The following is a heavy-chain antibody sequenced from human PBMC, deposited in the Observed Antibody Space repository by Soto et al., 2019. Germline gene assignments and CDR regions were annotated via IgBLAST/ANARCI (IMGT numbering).Heavy chain of an antibody. CDR2: IYSSGFT. CDR3: AGGGAPYNWFGP. D-gene: IGHD3-16*01. Sequence: SETLSLTCTVSGGSINSHYWSWIRQPPGKRLEWLGYIYSSGFTTYNPSLKGRLTISVDTSKNQFSLRLSSVTSADTAVYYCAGGGAPYNWFGPWGQGTLVTVS. V-gene: IGHV4-59*11. J-gene: IGHJ5*02. CDR1: GGSINSHY.